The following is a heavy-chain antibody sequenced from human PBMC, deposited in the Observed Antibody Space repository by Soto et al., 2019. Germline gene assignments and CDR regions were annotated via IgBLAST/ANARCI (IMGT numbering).Heavy chain of an antibody. CDR1: GFTFSDYA. Sequence: EVQLLEYGGGFVQPGGSLRLSCTASGFTFSDYAMSWVRQPPGKGLEWVSVISAGGSTYYADSVKGRFTASRANSKNTMYLPINSLRAKDTAVYYCANVPISCSSTSSYTEGFDYRGQGTLVTVSS. V-gene: IGHV3-23*01. D-gene: IGHD2-2*02. CDR3: ANVPISCSSTSSYTEGFDY. CDR2: ISAGGST. J-gene: IGHJ4*02.